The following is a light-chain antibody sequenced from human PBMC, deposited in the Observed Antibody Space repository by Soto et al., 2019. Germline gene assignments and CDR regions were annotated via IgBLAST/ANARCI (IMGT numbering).Light chain of an antibody. V-gene: IGKV3D-20*02. Sequence: EIVLTQSPGTLSLSPGERATLSCRASQSVSSSYLAWYQQKPGQAPRLLIYDASNRATGIPARFSGSGSGTDFTLTISSLEPDDFAVYYCQHRSNWPPDFGPGTKVDIK. CDR3: QHRSNWPPD. CDR2: DAS. CDR1: QSVSSSY. J-gene: IGKJ3*01.